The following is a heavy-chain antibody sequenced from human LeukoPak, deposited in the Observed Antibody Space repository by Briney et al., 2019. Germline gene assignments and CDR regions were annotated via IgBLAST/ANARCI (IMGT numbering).Heavy chain of an antibody. J-gene: IGHJ4*02. CDR2: IYYSGST. CDR1: GGSISSYY. Sequence: SETLSLTCTVSGGSISSYYWSWIRQPPGKGLEWIGYIYYSGSTNYNPSLKSRVTISVDTSKNQFSLKLSSVTAADTAVYYCGRDRGSYFDYWGQGTLVTVSS. V-gene: IGHV4-59*01. D-gene: IGHD2-15*01. CDR3: GRDRGSYFDY.